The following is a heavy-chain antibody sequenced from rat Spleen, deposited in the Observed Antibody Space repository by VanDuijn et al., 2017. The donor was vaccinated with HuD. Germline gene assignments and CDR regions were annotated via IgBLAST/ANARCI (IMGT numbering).Heavy chain of an antibody. Sequence: EAQLVESGGGLVQPGKSLKLSCAASGFTFSDYAMTWVRQSPQKGLEWVATIIYDGSRTYYGDSVKGRFTVSRDNAKSTLYLQMNSLRSEDTATYYCARPDGYTYVMDAWGQGASVTVSS. J-gene: IGHJ4*01. D-gene: IGHD1-2*01. CDR1: GFTFSDYA. CDR2: IIYDGSRT. CDR3: ARPDGYTYVMDA. V-gene: IGHV5S10*01.